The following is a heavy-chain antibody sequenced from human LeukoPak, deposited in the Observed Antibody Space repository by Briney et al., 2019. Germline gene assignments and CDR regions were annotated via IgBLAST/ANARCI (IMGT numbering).Heavy chain of an antibody. J-gene: IGHJ3*01. CDR2: IRSKRDGGTT. CDR3: ARDWYYAFDF. D-gene: IGHD3-9*01. V-gene: IGHV3-15*07. Sequence: PGGSLRLSCLASGFTFSNTWMNWVRQAPGKGLEWVARIRSKRDGGTTDYAAPVEGRFTISRDDSKNTVYLQMNSLKAEDTAVYYCARDWYYAFDFWAKGQWSPSLQ. CDR1: GFTFSNTW.